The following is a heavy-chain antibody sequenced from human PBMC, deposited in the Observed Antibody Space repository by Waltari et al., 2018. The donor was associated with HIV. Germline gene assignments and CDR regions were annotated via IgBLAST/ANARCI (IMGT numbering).Heavy chain of an antibody. CDR1: GYTFNDYY. D-gene: IGHD6-13*01. J-gene: IGHJ5*02. CDR2: INPNSGGT. CDR3: ARGASAAPWFDP. V-gene: IGHV1-2*06. Sequence: VQLVQSGAEVKKPGASLKVSCKASGYTFNDYYIHWVRQAPRQGLEWMGRINPNSGGTKYAEKFQGRVTMTRDTSISTAYMELSRLRSDDTAVYYCARGASAAPWFDPWGQGTLVTVSP.